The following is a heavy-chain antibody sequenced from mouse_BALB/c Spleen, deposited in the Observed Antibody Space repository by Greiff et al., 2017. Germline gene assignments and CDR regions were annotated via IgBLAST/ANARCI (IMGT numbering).Heavy chain of an antibody. J-gene: IGHJ4*01. Sequence: EVNLVESGGGLVKPGGSLKLSCAASGFTFSDYYMYWVRQTPEKRLEWVATISDGGSYTYYPDSVKGRFTISRDNAKNNLYLQMSSLKSEDTAMYYCARDQGGDRYDGYYAMDYWGQGTSVTVSS. CDR2: ISDGGSYT. V-gene: IGHV5-4*02. D-gene: IGHD2-14*01. CDR3: ARDQGGDRYDGYYAMDY. CDR1: GFTFSDYY.